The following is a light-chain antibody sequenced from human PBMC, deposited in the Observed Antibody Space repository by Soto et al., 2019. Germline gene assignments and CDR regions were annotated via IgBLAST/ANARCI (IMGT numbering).Light chain of an antibody. V-gene: IGLV2-8*01. Sequence: ALTQPPSASGSPGQSVTISCTGTSSDVGAYNYVSWYQQHPGKAPKLMIYDVSKRPSGVPDRFSGSKSGNTASLTVSGLQAEDEADYYCSSYAGSNIYVVFGGGTQLTVL. J-gene: IGLJ2*01. CDR1: SSDVGAYNY. CDR3: SSYAGSNIYVV. CDR2: DVS.